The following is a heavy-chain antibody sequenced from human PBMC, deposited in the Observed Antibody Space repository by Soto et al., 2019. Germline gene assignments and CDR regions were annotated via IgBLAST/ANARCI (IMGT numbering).Heavy chain of an antibody. Sequence: SVKVSCKASGGTFSSYAISWVRQAPGQGLEWMGGIIPIFGTANYAQKFQGRVTITADESTSTAYMELSSLRSEDTAVYYCASSYYDSSGKPYWGQGTLVTVSS. CDR3: ASSYYDSSGKPY. D-gene: IGHD3-22*01. J-gene: IGHJ4*02. CDR1: GGTFSSYA. V-gene: IGHV1-69*13. CDR2: IIPIFGTA.